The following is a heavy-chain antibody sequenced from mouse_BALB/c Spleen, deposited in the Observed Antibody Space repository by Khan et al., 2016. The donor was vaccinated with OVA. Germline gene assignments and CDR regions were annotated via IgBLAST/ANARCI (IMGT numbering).Heavy chain of an antibody. CDR3: TRDRTYYGSSFYFDY. CDR1: GFTFSSYS. J-gene: IGHJ2*01. V-gene: IGHV5-6-4*01. D-gene: IGHD1-1*01. Sequence: EVELVESGGDLVKPGGSLRLSCAASGFTFSSYSMSWVRQTPEKRLEWVATITSGGSYTYYPDSVQGRFTISIDNAKNTLFLQMSSLRSEDTAIYYCTRDRTYYGSSFYFDYWGQGTTLTVSS. CDR2: ITSGGSYT.